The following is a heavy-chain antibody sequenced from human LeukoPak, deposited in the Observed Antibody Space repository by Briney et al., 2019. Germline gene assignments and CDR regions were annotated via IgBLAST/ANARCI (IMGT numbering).Heavy chain of an antibody. CDR2: IYYSGDT. CDR1: GGSISSSSYY. CDR3: ARHQWHYYYYMGV. Sequence: PETLSLTCTVSGGSISSSSYYWGWIRRPPGKGLEWIGSIYYSGDTYYNPSLKSRRVTISVDTSKNQFSLRLSSVTAADTAVYYCARHQWHYYYYMGVWGKGSTVTVSS. V-gene: IGHV4-39*01. J-gene: IGHJ6*03. D-gene: IGHD6-19*01.